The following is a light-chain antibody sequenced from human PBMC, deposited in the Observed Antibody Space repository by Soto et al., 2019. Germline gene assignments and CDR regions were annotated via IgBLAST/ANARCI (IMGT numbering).Light chain of an antibody. Sequence: QSALTQPASVSGSPGQSITISCTGTSSDVGAYDYVSWYQHHPGKAPKLMIYDVTNRPSGVSNRFSGSKSDSSASLTISGLQAEDEADYYCSSYTSSNVIFGGGTKLTVL. CDR3: SSYTSSNVI. CDR2: DVT. J-gene: IGLJ2*01. V-gene: IGLV2-14*03. CDR1: SSDVGAYDY.